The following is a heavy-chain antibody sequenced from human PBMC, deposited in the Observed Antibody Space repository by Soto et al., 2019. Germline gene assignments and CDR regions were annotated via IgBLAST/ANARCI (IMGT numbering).Heavy chain of an antibody. D-gene: IGHD2-21*01. Sequence: QAQMGQSGAEVKKPGASVKVSCRTSGYTFTTYGVSWVRQAPGQGLEWMGWISGYNGDITYAERLQGRLTMTTDTSTSTAYMELRSLRPEDTAVYYCARDVGLLRLCITTSFYLAAWGQGTLVTVSS. CDR2: ISGYNGDI. V-gene: IGHV1-18*01. CDR3: ARDVGLLRLCITTSFYLAA. J-gene: IGHJ5*02. CDR1: GYTFTTYG.